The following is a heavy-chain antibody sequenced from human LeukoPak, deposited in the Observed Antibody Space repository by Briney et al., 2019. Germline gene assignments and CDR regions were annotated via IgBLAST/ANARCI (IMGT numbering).Heavy chain of an antibody. CDR1: GYTFTGYY. V-gene: IGHV1-2*02. J-gene: IGHJ6*03. D-gene: IGHD3-3*01. CDR3: ARDLWAYYDFGFYMDV. Sequence: ASVKVSCKASGYTFTGYYMHWVRQAPGQGLEWMGWINPNSGGTNYAQKFQGRVTMTRDTSISTAYMELSRLRSDDTAVYYCARDLWAYYDFGFYMDVWGKGTTVTVSS. CDR2: INPNSGGT.